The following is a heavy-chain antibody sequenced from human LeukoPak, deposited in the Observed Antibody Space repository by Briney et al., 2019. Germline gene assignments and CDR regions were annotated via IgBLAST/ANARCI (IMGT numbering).Heavy chain of an antibody. J-gene: IGHJ4*02. CDR1: GFTFSSYA. CDR2: ISYDGSNK. Sequence: GGSLRLSCAASGFTFSSYAMHWVRQAPGKGLEWVAVISYDGSNKYYADFVKGRFTISRDNSKNTLYLQMNSLRAEDTAVYYCARGLLSYWGQGTLVTVSS. D-gene: IGHD3-16*01. CDR3: ARGLLSY. V-gene: IGHV3-30-3*01.